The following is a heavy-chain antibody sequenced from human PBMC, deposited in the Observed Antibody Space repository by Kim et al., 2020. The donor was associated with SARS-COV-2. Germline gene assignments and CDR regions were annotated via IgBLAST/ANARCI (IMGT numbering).Heavy chain of an antibody. CDR3: ARGPPITMVGMADV. J-gene: IGHJ6*02. V-gene: IGHV4-34*01. CDR2: INHSGST. D-gene: IGHD3-10*01. Sequence: SETLSLTCAVYGGSFSGYYWSWIRQPPGKGLEWIGEINHSGSTNYNPSLKSRVTISVDTSKNQFSLKLSSVTAADTAVYYCARGPPITMVGMADVWGQGTTVTVSS. CDR1: GGSFSGYY.